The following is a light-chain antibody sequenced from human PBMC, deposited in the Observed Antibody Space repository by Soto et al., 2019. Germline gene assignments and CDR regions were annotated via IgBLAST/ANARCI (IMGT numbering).Light chain of an antibody. CDR1: QSISSW. V-gene: IGKV1-5*01. Sequence: DIQMTQSPSTLSASVGDRVTITCRASQSISSWLAWYQQKPGKAPKLLIYDASSLESGVPSRFSGSGSGTEFTHTLSSLQPDDFATYYCQQYNSYSWTFGQGTKVEI. J-gene: IGKJ1*01. CDR3: QQYNSYSWT. CDR2: DAS.